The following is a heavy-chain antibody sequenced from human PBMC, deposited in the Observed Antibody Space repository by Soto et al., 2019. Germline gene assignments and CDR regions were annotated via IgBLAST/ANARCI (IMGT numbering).Heavy chain of an antibody. J-gene: IGHJ6*02. Sequence: DVQLLESGGGLVQPGGSLRLSCAASGFTFSTYDMVWVRQPPGKGLESVSSISGSGDRAYYTDSVKGRFTVSGDNSETTLYLQLNSLRADDSAVYYCAKILSLTTSYCYGMDVWGQGTTVTVS. V-gene: IGHV3-23*01. D-gene: IGHD4-17*01. CDR1: GFTFSTYD. CDR2: ISGSGDRA. CDR3: AKILSLTTSYCYGMDV.